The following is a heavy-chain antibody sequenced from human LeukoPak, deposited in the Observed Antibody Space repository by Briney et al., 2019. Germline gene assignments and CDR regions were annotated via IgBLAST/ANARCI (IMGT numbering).Heavy chain of an antibody. CDR1: TFNFSDYG. CDR3: AKDGCGGDCGYFDS. Sequence: PGESLRLSCGDSTFNFSDYGMHWVRQAPGKGLEWFALISYDGRTKFYADSLKGRFTISRHISKNTLYLQINSLRPEDTAVYHCAKDGCGGDCGYFDSWGQGTLITVSS. J-gene: IGHJ4*02. CDR2: ISYDGRTK. V-gene: IGHV3-30*18. D-gene: IGHD2-21*02.